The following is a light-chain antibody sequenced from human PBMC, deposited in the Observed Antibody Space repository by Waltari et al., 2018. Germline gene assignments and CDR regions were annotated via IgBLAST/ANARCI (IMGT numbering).Light chain of an antibody. CDR2: SND. CDR3: AAWDDSLNAWV. Sequence: QRVTLSCSGSSSNIGSNTVNWYHQLPGTAPKLLIYSNDQRPSGVPDRFSGSKSGTSASLAISGLQSEDEADYYCAAWDDSLNAWVFGGGTKLTVL. J-gene: IGLJ3*02. V-gene: IGLV1-44*01. CDR1: SSNIGSNT.